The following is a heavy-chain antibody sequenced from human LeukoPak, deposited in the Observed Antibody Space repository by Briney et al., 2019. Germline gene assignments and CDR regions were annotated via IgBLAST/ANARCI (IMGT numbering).Heavy chain of an antibody. CDR1: GFTFSDSW. D-gene: IGHD4-23*01. V-gene: IGHV3-74*01. CDR2: MYGDMSDI. J-gene: IGHJ5*02. Sequence: GGSLRLSCEVSGFTFSDSWMHWVRQTPGEGLVWVSRMYGDMSDISYADSVKGRFTISRDNAKNTVYLQMNSLRGEDTAVYYCARDLGLRGSTWGQGTLVTVSS. CDR3: ARDLGLRGST.